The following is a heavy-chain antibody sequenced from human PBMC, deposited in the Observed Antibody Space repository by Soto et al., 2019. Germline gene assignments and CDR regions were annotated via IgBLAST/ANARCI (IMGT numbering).Heavy chain of an antibody. D-gene: IGHD4-17*01. CDR3: AKDNSYGDTYYYYGMDV. CDR2: ISYGGSNK. Sequence: QVQLVESGGGVVQPGRSLRLSCAASGFTFSSYGMHWVRQAPGKGLEWVAVISYGGSNKYYADSVKGRFTISRDNSKNTLYLQINSLRAEDTAVYYCAKDNSYGDTYYYYGMDVWGQGTTVTVSS. J-gene: IGHJ6*02. CDR1: GFTFSSYG. V-gene: IGHV3-30*18.